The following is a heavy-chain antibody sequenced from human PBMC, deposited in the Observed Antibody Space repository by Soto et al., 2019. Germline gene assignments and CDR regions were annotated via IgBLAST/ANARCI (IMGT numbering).Heavy chain of an antibody. CDR2: IYYSGST. CDR3: ARDCSSTSCLDAFDI. CDR1: GGSISSYY. J-gene: IGHJ3*02. V-gene: IGHV4-59*01. Sequence: QVQLQESGPGLVKPSETLSLTCTVSGGSISSYYWSWIRQPPGKGLEWIGYIYYSGSTNYNPSLKRRVTISVDTSKNQFSLKLSSVTAADTAVYYCARDCSSTSCLDAFDIWGQGTMVTVSS. D-gene: IGHD2-2*01.